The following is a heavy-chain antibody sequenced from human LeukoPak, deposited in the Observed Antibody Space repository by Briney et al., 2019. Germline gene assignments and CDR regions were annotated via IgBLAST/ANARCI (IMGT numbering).Heavy chain of an antibody. V-gene: IGHV3-30*04. CDR3: AKDREGDTAMELDY. D-gene: IGHD5-18*01. CDR1: GFTFNSYT. CDR2: MSYDGSNK. J-gene: IGHJ4*02. Sequence: PGGSLRLSCAASGFTFNSYTLHWVRQAPGKGLEWVAVMSYDGSNKYYADSVKGRFTISRDNSKNTLYLQMNSLRAEDTAVYYCAKDREGDTAMELDYWGQGTLVTVSS.